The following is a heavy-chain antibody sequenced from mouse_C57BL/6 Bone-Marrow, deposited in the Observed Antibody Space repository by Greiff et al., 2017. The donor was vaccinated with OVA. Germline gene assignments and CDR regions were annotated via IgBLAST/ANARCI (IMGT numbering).Heavy chain of an antibody. CDR3: ARRGYPYYFDY. CDR1: GFTFSSYA. CDR2: ISDGGSYT. V-gene: IGHV5-4*03. Sequence: DVMLVESGGGLVKPGGSLKLSCAASGFTFSSYAMSWVRQTPEKRLEWVATISDGGSYTYYPDNVKGRFTISRDNAKNNLYLQMSHLKSEDTAMYYCARRGYPYYFDYWGQGTTLTVSS. J-gene: IGHJ2*01.